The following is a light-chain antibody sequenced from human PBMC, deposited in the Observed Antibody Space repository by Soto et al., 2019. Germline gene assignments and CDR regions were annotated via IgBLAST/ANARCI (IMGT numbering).Light chain of an antibody. CDR3: QPHDSWPPVFI. CDR1: QNVNTN. V-gene: IGKV3-15*01. Sequence: EIVMTQSPATLSVSPGERATLSCRASQNVNTNVAWYQQKPGQAPRLLIYGASTRITGVPVKFRGSGSGTEFTLTIGSLQSEGLAVYYCQPHDSWPPVFIVGAGTKGELK. CDR2: GAS. J-gene: IGKJ3*01.